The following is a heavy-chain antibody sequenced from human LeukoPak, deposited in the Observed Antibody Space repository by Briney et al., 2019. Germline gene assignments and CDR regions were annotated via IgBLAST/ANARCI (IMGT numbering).Heavy chain of an antibody. CDR3: ARWRDDYYYYYMDV. V-gene: IGHV1-69*13. D-gene: IGHD3-3*01. CDR1: GGTFSSYA. CDR2: IIPIFGTA. J-gene: IGHJ6*03. Sequence: GASVKVSCKASGGTFSSYAISWVRQAPGQGLEWMGGIIPIFGTANYAKKFQGRVTITADESTSTAYMELSSLRSEDTAVYYCARWRDDYYYYYMDVWGKGTTVTVSS.